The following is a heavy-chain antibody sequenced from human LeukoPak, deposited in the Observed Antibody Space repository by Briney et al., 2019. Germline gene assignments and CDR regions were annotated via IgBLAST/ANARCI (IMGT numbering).Heavy chain of an antibody. J-gene: IGHJ4*02. V-gene: IGHV1-46*01. CDR3: VRADDQHFDY. CDR1: GYTFTGYY. Sequence: GASVKVSCKASGYTFTGYYMHWVRQAPGQGLEWMGIINPSGDSTDYAQNFQGRVSMTRDTSTSTVYMEVSSLRSEDTAVYYCVRADDQHFDYWGQGTLVIVSS. CDR2: INPSGDST. D-gene: IGHD3-3*01.